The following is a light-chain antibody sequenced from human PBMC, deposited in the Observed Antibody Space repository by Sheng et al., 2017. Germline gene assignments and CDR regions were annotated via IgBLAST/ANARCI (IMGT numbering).Light chain of an antibody. CDR2: GAS. J-gene: IGKJ1*01. V-gene: IGKV1-6*01. CDR1: QDIRNE. CDR3: QHGGT. Sequence: AIQMTQFPTSLSASVGDRVTITCRASQDIRNELGWYQQKPGKAPKLLIYGASNLESGVPSRFSGSGSGTDFTLTISSLQPDDFATYYCQHGGTFGQGTKVEIK.